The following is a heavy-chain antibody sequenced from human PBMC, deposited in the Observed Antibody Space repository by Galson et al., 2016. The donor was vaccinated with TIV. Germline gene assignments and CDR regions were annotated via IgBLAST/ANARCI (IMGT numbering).Heavy chain of an antibody. CDR2: MYPRDSDT. D-gene: IGHD3-16*01. CDR3: AGRDRGGDGLDV. V-gene: IGHV5-51*01. CDR1: GSTFAPYW. Sequence: QSGAEVTKPGESLRISCRGSGSTFAPYWIGWVRQRPGKGLEYMGIMYPRDSDTRYSPSFEGQVTISADMSSNTAYLQWSGLKAADTAIYYCAGRDRGGDGLDVWGQGTSVTVS. J-gene: IGHJ6*02.